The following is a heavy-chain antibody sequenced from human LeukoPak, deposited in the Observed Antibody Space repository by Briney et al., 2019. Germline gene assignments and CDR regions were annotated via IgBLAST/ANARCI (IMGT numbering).Heavy chain of an antibody. CDR1: GFTFSDHA. CDR2: IQYDGSNK. Sequence: PGGSLRLSCAASGFTFSDHAMHWVRQAPGKGPEWGAFIQYDGSNKNYVESVRGRFTISRDNSKNTMYLQMNSLTAEDTAVYYCAKDLSRNYCVDYWGQGALVTVSS. V-gene: IGHV3-30*02. J-gene: IGHJ4*02. CDR3: AKDLSRNYCVDY. D-gene: IGHD2-21*01.